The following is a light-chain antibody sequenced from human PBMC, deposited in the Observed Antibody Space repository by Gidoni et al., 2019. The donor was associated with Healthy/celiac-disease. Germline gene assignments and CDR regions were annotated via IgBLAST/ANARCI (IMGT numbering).Light chain of an antibody. CDR2: SNN. Sequence: QSVLTQPPSASGPPGPRVTISCSGSSSNIGSNTVNWYQQLPGTAPKLLIYSNNQRPSGVPDRFSGSKSGTSASLAISGLQSEDEADYYCAAWDDSLNGWVFGGGTKLTVL. CDR3: AAWDDSLNGWV. CDR1: SSNIGSNT. V-gene: IGLV1-44*01. J-gene: IGLJ3*02.